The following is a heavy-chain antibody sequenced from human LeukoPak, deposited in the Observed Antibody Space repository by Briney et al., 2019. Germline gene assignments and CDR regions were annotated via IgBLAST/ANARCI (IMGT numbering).Heavy chain of an antibody. CDR2: ISTYNGNT. CDR3: ARDFTGGNYFNDY. Sequence: GASVTVSCKASGYAFTGYYMHWVRQAPGQGLEWMGWISTYNGNTNYAQNLQGRVTMTTDTSTSTAYMELRSLRSDDTAVYYCARDFTGGNYFNDYWGQGTLVSVSS. D-gene: IGHD1-26*01. V-gene: IGHV1-18*04. J-gene: IGHJ4*02. CDR1: GYAFTGYY.